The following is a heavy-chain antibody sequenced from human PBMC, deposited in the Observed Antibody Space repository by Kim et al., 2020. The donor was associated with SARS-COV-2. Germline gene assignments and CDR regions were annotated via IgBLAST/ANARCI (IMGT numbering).Heavy chain of an antibody. J-gene: IGHJ4*02. CDR3: ARSYSGYDSLWDY. Sequence: NFAQQFQGRVTMTRDTSTSIVYVELTRLTSDDTAIYYCARSYSGYDSLWDYWGQGTLLTVSS. D-gene: IGHD5-12*01. V-gene: IGHV1-2*02.